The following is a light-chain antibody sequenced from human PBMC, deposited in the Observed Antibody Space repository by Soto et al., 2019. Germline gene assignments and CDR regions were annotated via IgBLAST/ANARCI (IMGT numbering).Light chain of an antibody. CDR3: QQRTNWPWT. CDR1: KSVGGD. CDR2: DAS. V-gene: IGKV3-11*01. Sequence: EIVLTQSPDTLSVSPGERATLSCRASKSVGGDLVWYQQHPGQAPRLLIYDASNRATGIPPRFSGSGSGTDFTLTISSLEPEDFAGYYCQQRTNWPWTFGQGTNVDI. J-gene: IGKJ1*01.